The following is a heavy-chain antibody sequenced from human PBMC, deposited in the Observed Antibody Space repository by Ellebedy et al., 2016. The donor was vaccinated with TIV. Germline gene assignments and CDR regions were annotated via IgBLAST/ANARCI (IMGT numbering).Heavy chain of an antibody. Sequence: GESLKISXKASGYSFTGYWIAWVRQMPGKGLEYMGIIYPGDSDTRYSPSFQGQVTISSDKSISTAYLQWSSLKASDTAMYYCARNYGSGSYRFDYWGQGTLVTVSS. D-gene: IGHD3-10*01. V-gene: IGHV5-51*01. CDR3: ARNYGSGSYRFDY. CDR1: GYSFTGYW. J-gene: IGHJ4*02. CDR2: IYPGDSDT.